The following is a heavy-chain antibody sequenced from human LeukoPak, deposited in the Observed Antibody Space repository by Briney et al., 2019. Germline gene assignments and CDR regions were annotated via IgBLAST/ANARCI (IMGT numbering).Heavy chain of an antibody. Sequence: GGSLRLSCAASGFTFRTSWVTWVRQAPGKGLEWVANIKQDGSEQYYVDSVKGRFTISRDNAKNSLYLQMNSLRVEDTALYYCARGGGATDYWGQGTLVTVSS. CDR1: GFTFRTSW. D-gene: IGHD1-26*01. J-gene: IGHJ4*02. CDR3: ARGGGATDY. V-gene: IGHV3-7*04. CDR2: IKQDGSEQ.